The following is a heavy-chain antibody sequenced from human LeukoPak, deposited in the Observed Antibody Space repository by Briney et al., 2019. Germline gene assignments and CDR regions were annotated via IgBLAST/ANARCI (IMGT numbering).Heavy chain of an antibody. CDR3: ARGRNYDILTGYYDP. Sequence: ASVKVSCTAPGYTFTGYYMHWVRQAPGQGLEWMGWINPNSGGTNYAQKFQGWVTMTRDTSISTAYMELSRLRSDDTAVYYCARGRNYDILTGYYDPWGQGTLVTVSS. J-gene: IGHJ5*02. CDR1: GYTFTGYY. CDR2: INPNSGGT. D-gene: IGHD3-9*01. V-gene: IGHV1-2*04.